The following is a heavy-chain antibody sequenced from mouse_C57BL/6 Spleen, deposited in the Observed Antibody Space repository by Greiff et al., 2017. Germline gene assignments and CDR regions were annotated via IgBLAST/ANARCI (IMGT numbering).Heavy chain of an antibody. CDR3: ARTPSITTVVPYFDY. D-gene: IGHD1-1*01. CDR1: GYTFTDYN. Sequence: VQLKQSGPELVKPGASVKMSCKASGYTFTDYNMHWVKQSHGKSLEWIGYINPNNGGTSYNQKFKGKATLTVNKSSSTAYMELRSLTSEDSAVYYCARTPSITTVVPYFDYWGQGTTLTVSS. J-gene: IGHJ2*01. CDR2: INPNNGGT. V-gene: IGHV1-22*01.